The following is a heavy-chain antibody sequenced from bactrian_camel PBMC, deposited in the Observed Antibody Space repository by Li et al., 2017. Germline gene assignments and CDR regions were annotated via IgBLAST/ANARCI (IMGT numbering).Heavy chain of an antibody. J-gene: IGHJ4*01. Sequence: HVQLVESGGGSVQPGGSLTLSCRTSGYKFGTCGMEWYRQAPGEERELVSTITNDGVIKHTGSLRGRFTISGDNVNNTLYLQMNNLKPEDTAIYYCAGAKVRIGGCAFNRLENGRWGQGTQVTV. CDR1: GYKFGTCG. CDR3: AGAKVRIGGCAFNRLENGR. CDR2: ITNDGVI. D-gene: IGHD1*01. V-gene: IGHV3S53*01.